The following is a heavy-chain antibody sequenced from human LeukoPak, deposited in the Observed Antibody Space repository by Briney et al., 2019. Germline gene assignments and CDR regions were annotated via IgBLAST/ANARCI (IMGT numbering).Heavy chain of an antibody. Sequence: ASVKVSCKASGYTFTGYYMHWLRQAPGQGLEWMGWINPNSGGTNYAQKFQGRVTMTRDTSISTAYMELSRLRSDDTAVYYCARLANFWSGSSYGMDVWGQGTTVTVSS. CDR1: GYTFTGYY. D-gene: IGHD3-3*01. V-gene: IGHV1-2*02. CDR3: ARLANFWSGSSYGMDV. J-gene: IGHJ6*02. CDR2: INPNSGGT.